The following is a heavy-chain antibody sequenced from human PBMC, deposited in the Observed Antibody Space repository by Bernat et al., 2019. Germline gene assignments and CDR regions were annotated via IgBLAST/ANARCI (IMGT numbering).Heavy chain of an antibody. D-gene: IGHD4-17*01. Sequence: EVQLVESGGGLIQPGGSLRLSCAASGFTVSNNYMSWVRQAPGKGVEWVSVIYSGGSTYYAASVKGRFTISRDTSKNTLYLQMNSLRAEDTAVYYCARDLRVYGDYYDAFDIWGQGTMVTVSS. CDR3: ARDLRVYGDYYDAFDI. J-gene: IGHJ3*02. V-gene: IGHV3-53*01. CDR2: IYSGGST. CDR1: GFTVSNNY.